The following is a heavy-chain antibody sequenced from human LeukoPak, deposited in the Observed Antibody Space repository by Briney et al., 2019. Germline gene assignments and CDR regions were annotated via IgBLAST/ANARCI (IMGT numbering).Heavy chain of an antibody. Sequence: GGSLRLSCAASGFTFSSYEMNWVRQAPGKGLEWISYISSSAYTIYYADSVKGRFTISRDNAKNSLYLQMNSLRAEDTAVYYCARERAELVDASDYYYGMDVWGQGTTVTVSS. D-gene: IGHD6-13*01. CDR1: GFTFSSYE. J-gene: IGHJ6*02. CDR3: ARERAELVDASDYYYGMDV. V-gene: IGHV3-48*03. CDR2: ISSSAYTI.